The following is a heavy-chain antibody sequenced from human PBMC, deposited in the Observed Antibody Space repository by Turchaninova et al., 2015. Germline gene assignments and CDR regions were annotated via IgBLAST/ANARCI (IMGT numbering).Heavy chain of an antibody. Sequence: EVQLVESGGGLVQPGRSLRLSCAASGFTFDDYAMPWVRQAQGKGSVGGSGISWSSGWDEVETCIYAVVKARFTISRENAKSSLYMKMNSLRAEDTALYYCAKEASRGVVPAAHFDYWGQGTLVTVSS. J-gene: IGHJ4*02. D-gene: IGHD2-2*01. CDR2: ISWSSGWDEVET. CDR1: GFTFDDYA. CDR3: AKEASRGVVPAAHFDY. V-gene: IGHV3-9*01.